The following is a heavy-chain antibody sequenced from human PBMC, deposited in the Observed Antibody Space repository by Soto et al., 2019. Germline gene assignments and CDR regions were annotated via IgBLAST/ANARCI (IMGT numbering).Heavy chain of an antibody. V-gene: IGHV3-74*03. CDR2: INGDGSDT. CDR3: ARDVDADFRTDFDY. Sequence: PGGSLRLSCGASGFDFNNYWMHWVRQVPGKGLVWVSRINGDGSDTKYAASARGRFTISRDNAENSVYLEMDSLRAEDTALYYCARDVDADFRTDFDYWGRGTLVTVSS. CDR1: GFDFNNYW. D-gene: IGHD4-17*01. J-gene: IGHJ4*02.